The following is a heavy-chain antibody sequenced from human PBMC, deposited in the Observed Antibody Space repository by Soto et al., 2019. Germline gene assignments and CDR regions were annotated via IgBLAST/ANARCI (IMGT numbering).Heavy chain of an antibody. D-gene: IGHD3-10*01. J-gene: IGHJ5*02. CDR3: ARGYGSGSYYNVDNWFDP. Sequence: SETLSLTCTVAGGSISSYYWSWIRQPPGKGLEWIGYIYYSGSTNYNPSLKSRVTISVDTSKNQFSLKLSSVTAADTAVYYCARGYGSGSYYNVDNWFDPWGQGTLVTVS. V-gene: IGHV4-59*01. CDR2: IYYSGST. CDR1: GGSISSYY.